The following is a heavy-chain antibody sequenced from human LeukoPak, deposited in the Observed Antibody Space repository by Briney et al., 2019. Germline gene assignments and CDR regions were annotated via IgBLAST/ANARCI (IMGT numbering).Heavy chain of an antibody. D-gene: IGHD3-22*01. CDR1: GFTFSSYG. V-gene: IGHV3-30*02. J-gene: IGHJ4*02. CDR2: IWYGGSNK. Sequence: PGGSLRLSCAASGFTFSSYGMHWVRQAPGKGLEWVAVIWYGGSNKYYADSVKGRFTISRDNSKNTLYLQMNSLRAEDTAVYYCAKSLIVVVMSPTYFDYWGQGTLVTVSS. CDR3: AKSLIVVVMSPTYFDY.